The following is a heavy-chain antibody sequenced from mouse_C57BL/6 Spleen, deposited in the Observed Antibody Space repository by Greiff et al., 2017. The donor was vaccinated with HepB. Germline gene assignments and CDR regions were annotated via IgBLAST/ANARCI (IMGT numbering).Heavy chain of an antibody. V-gene: IGHV3-6*01. J-gene: IGHJ2*01. D-gene: IGHD2-12*01. CDR3: AREGDTTLDY. Sequence: EVKLMESGPGLVKPSQTLSLTCSVTGYSITSGYYWNWIRQFPGNKLEWMGYISYDGSNNYNPSLKNRISITRDTTKNQFFLMLNSVTNEDTATYYCAREGDTTLDYWGQGTTLTVSS. CDR2: ISYDGSN. CDR1: GYSITSGYY.